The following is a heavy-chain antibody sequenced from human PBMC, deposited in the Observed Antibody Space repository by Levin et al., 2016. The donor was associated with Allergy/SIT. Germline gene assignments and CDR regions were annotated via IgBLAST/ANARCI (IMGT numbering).Heavy chain of an antibody. Sequence: WVRQAPGQGLEWMGVIDPSGGSTTYAQKFQGRVTMTRDTSTSTVYMEVSSLRSDDTAVYYCARGEYNRSGRWGYWGQGTLVTVSS. J-gene: IGHJ4*02. CDR2: IDPSGGST. D-gene: IGHD6-6*01. V-gene: IGHV1-46*01. CDR3: ARGEYNRSGRWGY.